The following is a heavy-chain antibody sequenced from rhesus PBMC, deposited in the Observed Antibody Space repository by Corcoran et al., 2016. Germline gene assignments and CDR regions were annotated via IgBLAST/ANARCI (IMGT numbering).Heavy chain of an antibody. J-gene: IGHJ4*01. V-gene: IGHV4-147*01. Sequence: QVQLQESGPGLVKPSETLPLTCAVSGASLSSNYWCWIRQPPGKGLEWIGYIYGGRRSNSSNPSLKSRVTISKDTSKNQFSLKLSSVTAADTAVYYCARDRPYCSSTYCSSGGACDYWGQGVLVTVSS. CDR3: ARDRPYCSSTYCSSGGACDY. CDR1: GASLSSNY. CDR2: IYGGRRSN. D-gene: IGHD2-15*01.